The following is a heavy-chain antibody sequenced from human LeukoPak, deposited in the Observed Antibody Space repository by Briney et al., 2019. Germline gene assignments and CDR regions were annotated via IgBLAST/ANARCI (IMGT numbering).Heavy chain of an antibody. CDR1: GFTFSSYE. CDR3: ARANTAVTCRGLDY. J-gene: IGHJ4*02. V-gene: IGHV3-48*03. CDR2: ISSSGSTI. D-gene: IGHD6-19*01. Sequence: GGSLRLSCAASGFTFSSYEIIWVRQAPGKGLEWIAYISSSGSTIYSADSVKGRFTISRDNAKNSLYLQMNSLRAEDTAVYYCARANTAVTCRGLDYWGQVTLVTVSS.